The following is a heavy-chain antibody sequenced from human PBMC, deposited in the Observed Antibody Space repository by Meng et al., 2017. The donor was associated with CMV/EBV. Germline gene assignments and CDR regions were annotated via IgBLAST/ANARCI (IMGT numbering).Heavy chain of an antibody. CDR3: ARGVGAELDAEYFQH. J-gene: IGHJ1*01. CDR2: IRAYNGNT. V-gene: IGHV1-18*01. CDR1: CYTFTLSG. D-gene: IGHD1-26*01. Sequence: QVQLGQLHAEGHPAGASVKVPFQASCYTFTLSGIRLLRHAPGQVLEWMGWIRAYNGNTNYAQKLQGRVTMTTDTSTSTAYMELRSLRSDDTAVYYCARGVGAELDAEYFQHWGQGTLVTVSS.